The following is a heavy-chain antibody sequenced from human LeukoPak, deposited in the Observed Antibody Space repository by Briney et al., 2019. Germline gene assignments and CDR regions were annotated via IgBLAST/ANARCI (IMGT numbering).Heavy chain of an antibody. CDR1: GVPFSNYY. V-gene: IGHV4-34*01. Sequence: SETLSLTCAVSGVPFSNYYWSWVCQSPRLGLEWIGEINHSGYTNYNPSLKSRVTMSIDTSKNQFSLRLTSVSAADTGVYYCTRAVAGYPDWGQGTLVTVSS. CDR3: TRAVAGYPD. D-gene: IGHD6-19*01. J-gene: IGHJ4*02. CDR2: INHSGYT.